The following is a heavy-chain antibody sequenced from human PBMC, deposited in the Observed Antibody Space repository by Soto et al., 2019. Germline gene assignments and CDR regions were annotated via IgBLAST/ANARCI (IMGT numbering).Heavy chain of an antibody. J-gene: IGHJ4*02. V-gene: IGHV1-46*03. CDR2: INPSGGST. D-gene: IGHD1-1*01. Sequence: QVQLVQSGAEVKKPGASVKVSCKASGYTFTSYYFHWVRQAPGQGLEWVGLINPSGGSTTYARKFQGRVTMTRDTSTSTVYMELSSLRSEDTAVYFCARSNWNDVSYVDSWGQGTLVTVSS. CDR1: GYTFTSYY. CDR3: ARSNWNDVSYVDS.